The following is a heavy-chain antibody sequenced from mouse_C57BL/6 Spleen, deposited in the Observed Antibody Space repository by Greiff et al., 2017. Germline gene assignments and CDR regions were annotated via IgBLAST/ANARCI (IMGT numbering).Heavy chain of an antibody. J-gene: IGHJ3*01. Sequence: QVQLQQPGAELVMPGASVKLSCKASGYTFTSYWMHWVKQRPGQGLEWIGEIDPSDSYTNYNQKFKGKSTLTVDKSSSTAYMQLSSLTSEDSAVYYCARVDGYYKAWFAYWGQGTLVTVSA. CDR1: GYTFTSYW. CDR3: ARVDGYYKAWFAY. CDR2: IDPSDSYT. D-gene: IGHD2-3*01. V-gene: IGHV1-69*01.